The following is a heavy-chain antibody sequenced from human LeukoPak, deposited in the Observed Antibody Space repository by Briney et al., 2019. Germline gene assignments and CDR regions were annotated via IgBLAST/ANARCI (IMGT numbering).Heavy chain of an antibody. V-gene: IGHV1-46*01. CDR2: INPSGGST. CDR3: ARAPYCGGDCYSRLFDY. D-gene: IGHD2-21*02. J-gene: IGHJ4*02. CDR1: GYTFTSYY. Sequence: ASVKVSCKASGYTFTSYYMHWVRQAPGQGLEWMGIINPSGGSTSYAQKFQGRVTMTRDTSTSTVYMELSSLRSEDTAVYYCARAPYCGGDCYSRLFDYWGQGTLVTVSS.